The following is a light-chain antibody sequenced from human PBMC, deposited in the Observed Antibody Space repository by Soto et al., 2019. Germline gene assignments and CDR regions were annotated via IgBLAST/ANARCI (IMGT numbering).Light chain of an antibody. V-gene: IGLV1-44*01. CDR1: SSNIGSNT. CDR3: AAWDDSLNGWV. Sequence: QSVLTQPPSASGTPGQRVTISCSGSSSNIGSNTVNWYQQLPGTAPKLLIYSNNQRPSGVPDRFSGSKSVTSASLAISGLQSEDEADYYCAAWDDSLNGWVFGGGTQLTLL. CDR2: SNN. J-gene: IGLJ3*02.